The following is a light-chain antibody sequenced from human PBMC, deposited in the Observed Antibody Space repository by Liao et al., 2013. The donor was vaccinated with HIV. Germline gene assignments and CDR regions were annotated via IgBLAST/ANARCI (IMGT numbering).Light chain of an antibody. CDR3: QVWDSSSAYYV. Sequence: SYVLTQPPSVSVAPGKTARIPCGTNNIGSKSVHWYQQKPGQAPVLVIYYDSGRPSGVPERFSGSNSGNTATLTISRVEAGDVADYYCQVWDSSSAYYVFGTGTKVTVL. V-gene: IGLV3-21*01. CDR2: YDS. J-gene: IGLJ1*01. CDR1: NIGSKS.